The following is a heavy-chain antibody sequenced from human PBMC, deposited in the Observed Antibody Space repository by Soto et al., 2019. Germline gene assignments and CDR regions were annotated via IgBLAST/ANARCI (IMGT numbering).Heavy chain of an antibody. V-gene: IGHV1-69*02. CDR3: ERVEPAASVFWFDP. CDR2: IIPILGIA. Sequence: GASVKVSFKASGGTFSSYTISWVRQVPGQGLEWMGRIIPILGIANYAQKFQGRVTITADKSTSTAYMELSSLRSEDTAVYYCERVEPAASVFWFDPWGQGTLVTVSS. D-gene: IGHD2-2*01. J-gene: IGHJ5*02. CDR1: GGTFSSYT.